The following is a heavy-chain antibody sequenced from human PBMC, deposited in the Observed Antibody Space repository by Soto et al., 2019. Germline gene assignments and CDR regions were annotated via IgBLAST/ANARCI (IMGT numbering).Heavy chain of an antibody. Sequence: QVQLVESGGGVVQPGGSLRLYCAASGFSFSSYGMHWVRQAPGMGLEWVAVIWYDGSKTYQADSVKGRFTISRDNSKNTMYMEMNSLRVEDMAVHYCARELLYATGSYNFHYYGMDFWGQGTTVTVSS. CDR3: ARELLYATGSYNFHYYGMDF. V-gene: IGHV3-33*01. D-gene: IGHD3-10*01. CDR1: GFSFSSYG. J-gene: IGHJ6*02. CDR2: IWYDGSKT.